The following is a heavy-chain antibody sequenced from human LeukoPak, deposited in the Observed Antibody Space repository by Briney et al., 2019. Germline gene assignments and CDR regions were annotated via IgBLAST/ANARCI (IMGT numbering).Heavy chain of an antibody. Sequence: SVKVSCKASGGTFSSYAISWVRQAPGQGLEWMGGIIPIFGTANYAQKFQGRVTITADESTSTAYMELRSLRSDDTAVYYCARGRTYGGNSGPWSDAFDIWGQGTMVTVSS. CDR3: ARGRTYGGNSGPWSDAFDI. CDR2: IIPIFGTA. D-gene: IGHD4-23*01. CDR1: GGTFSSYA. V-gene: IGHV1-69*13. J-gene: IGHJ3*02.